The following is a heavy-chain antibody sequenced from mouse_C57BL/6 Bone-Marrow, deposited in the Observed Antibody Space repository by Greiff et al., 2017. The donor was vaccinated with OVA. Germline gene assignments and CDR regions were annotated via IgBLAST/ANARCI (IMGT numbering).Heavy chain of an antibody. J-gene: IGHJ4*01. CDR1: GYSITSGYY. Sequence: EVKLQESGPGLVKPSQSLSLTCSVTGYSITSGYYWNWIRQFPGNKLEWMGYISYDGSNNYNPSLKNRISITRDTSKNQFFLKLNSVTTEDTATYYCARAPGYWGQGTSVTVSS. CDR3: ARAPGY. V-gene: IGHV3-6*01. CDR2: ISYDGSN.